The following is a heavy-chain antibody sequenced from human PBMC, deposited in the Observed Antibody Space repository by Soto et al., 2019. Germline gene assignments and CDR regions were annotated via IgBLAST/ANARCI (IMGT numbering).Heavy chain of an antibody. CDR1: GFTFSSYS. D-gene: IGHD3-10*01. Sequence: EVQLVESGGGLVKPGGSLRRSCAASGFTFSSYSMNWVRQAPGKGLEWVSSISSSSSYIYYADSVKGRFTISRDNAKNSLYLQMNSLRAEDTAVYYCASNYYGSGSYYNYYYIDVWGKGTTVTVSS. CDR3: ASNYYGSGSYYNYYYIDV. V-gene: IGHV3-21*01. CDR2: ISSSSSYI. J-gene: IGHJ6*03.